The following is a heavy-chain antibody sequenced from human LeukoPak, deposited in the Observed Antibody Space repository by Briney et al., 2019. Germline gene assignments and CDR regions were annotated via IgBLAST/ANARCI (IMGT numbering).Heavy chain of an antibody. V-gene: IGHV3-7*03. CDR3: ARNNGMDV. CDR2: VNRDGSET. J-gene: IGHJ6*02. Sequence: GGSLRLSCAASGFALSSHWMTWARQVPGRGPEWVANVNRDGSETYYLDSVKGRFTISKDNAKNSLYLQMNSLRAEDTALFHCARNNGMDVWGQGTTVIVSS. CDR1: GFALSSHW.